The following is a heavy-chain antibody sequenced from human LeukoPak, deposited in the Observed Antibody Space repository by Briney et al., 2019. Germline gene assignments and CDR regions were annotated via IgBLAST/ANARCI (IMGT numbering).Heavy chain of an antibody. CDR3: ARGLSFDY. V-gene: IGHV4-39*07. CDR2: IYYSGSN. J-gene: IGHJ4*02. CDR1: GASISSSSYY. Sequence: SLETLSLTCTVSGASISSSSYYSGWLRQPPGKGLEWIGSIYYSGSNYYNPSLKSRVTISEDTSKNQFSLKLSSVTAADTAVYYCARGLSFDYWGQGTLVTVSS.